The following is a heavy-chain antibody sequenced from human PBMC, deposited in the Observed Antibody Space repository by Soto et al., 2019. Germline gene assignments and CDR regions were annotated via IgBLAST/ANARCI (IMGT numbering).Heavy chain of an antibody. V-gene: IGHV4-61*01. CDR3: ASKRRSGYYSVWFDP. J-gene: IGHJ5*02. D-gene: IGHD3-3*01. Sequence: PSATQSLTCTVSGGSVSSGSYYWRWIRQPPGKGLEWIGYIYYSGSTNYNPSLKSRVTISVDTSKNQFSLKLSSVTAADTAVYYCASKRRSGYYSVWFDPWGQGTLVTVSA. CDR2: IYYSGST. CDR1: GGSVSSGSYY.